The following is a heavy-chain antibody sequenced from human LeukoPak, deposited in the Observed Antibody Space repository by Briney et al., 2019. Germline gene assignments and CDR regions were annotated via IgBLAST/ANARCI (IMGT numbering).Heavy chain of an antibody. CDR3: ARGGWSYGY. J-gene: IGHJ4*02. V-gene: IGHV4-61*02. Sequence: SETLSLTCTVSGGSISSGSYYWSWIRQPAGKGLEWIGRIYTSGSTNYNPSLKSRVTISVDTSKNQFSLKLSSVTAAGTAVYYCARGGWSYGYWGQGTLVTVSS. CDR1: GGSISSGSYY. CDR2: IYTSGST. D-gene: IGHD6-19*01.